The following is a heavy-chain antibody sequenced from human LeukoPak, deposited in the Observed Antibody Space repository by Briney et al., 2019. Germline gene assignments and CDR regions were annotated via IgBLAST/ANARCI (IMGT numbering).Heavy chain of an antibody. CDR3: ASITMVRGY. CDR2: INHSGST. CDR1: GGSFSGYY. J-gene: IGHJ4*02. D-gene: IGHD3-10*01. Sequence: SETLSLTYAVYGGSFSGYYWSWIRQPPGKGLEWIGEINHSGSTNYNPSLKSRVTISVDTSKNQFSLKLSSVTAADTAVYYCASITMVRGYWGQGTLVTVSS. V-gene: IGHV4-34*01.